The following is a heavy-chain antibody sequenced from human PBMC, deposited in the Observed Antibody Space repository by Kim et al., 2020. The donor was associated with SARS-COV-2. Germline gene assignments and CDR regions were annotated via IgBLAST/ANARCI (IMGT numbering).Heavy chain of an antibody. CDR1: GFSFSSYG. V-gene: IGHV3-33*01. CDR3: ARGPLAPKDGCYFAL. CDR2: ISYDARDK. Sequence: GGSLRLSCAASGFSFSSYGLHWVRQAPGKGLEWVAYISYDARDKFYADSVKGRFTISRDNSKNTLYLQTNSLRAEDTAVFYCARGPLAPKDGCYFALWGR. J-gene: IGHJ2*01. D-gene: IGHD5-12*01.